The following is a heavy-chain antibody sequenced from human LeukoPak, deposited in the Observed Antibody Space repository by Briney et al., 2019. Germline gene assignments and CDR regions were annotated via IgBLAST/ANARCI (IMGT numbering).Heavy chain of an antibody. CDR2: ISHTEGT. D-gene: IGHD3-16*01. J-gene: IGHJ4*02. V-gene: IGHV4-34*01. CDR3: ARIRCRHSGSVCYDH. Sequence: PSETLSLTCGVFGVSVNDYYWSWIRQSPGKGLEWIGEISHTEGTRYNPSLESRVTMSVGTSENQLSLKLIFVTAADTAVYYCARIRCRHSGSVCYDHWGLGTLVTVSS. CDR1: GVSVNDYY.